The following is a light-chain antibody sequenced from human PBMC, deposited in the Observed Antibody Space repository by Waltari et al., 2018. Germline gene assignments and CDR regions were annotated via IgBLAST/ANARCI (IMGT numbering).Light chain of an antibody. CDR1: SNNVGKQG. V-gene: IGLV10-54*01. CDR3: AACDSSLRAYV. CDR2: RNN. Sequence: QAGLTQPPSVSKGLRQTATLTCTGNSNNVGKQGAAWLQQHQGHPPKLLPNRNNNRPLGFAERVSASRSGNTASLTITGLQPEDEADYYCAACDSSLRAYVFGTGTKVTVL. J-gene: IGLJ1*01.